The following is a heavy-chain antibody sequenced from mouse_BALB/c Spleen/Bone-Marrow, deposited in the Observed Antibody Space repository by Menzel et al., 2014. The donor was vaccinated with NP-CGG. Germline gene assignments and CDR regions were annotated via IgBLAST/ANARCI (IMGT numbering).Heavy chain of an antibody. J-gene: IGHJ2*01. V-gene: IGHV5-9-3*01. D-gene: IGHD1-1*01. CDR3: ARHITWVVADY. Sequence: DVKLQESGAGLVKPGGSLKLSCAASGFTFSSYTMSWVRQTPEKRLEWVATISSGGSYTYYPDSVKGRFTISRDNAKNTLYLQMSSLRSEDTAMYYCARHITWVVADYWGQGTPLTVSS. CDR1: GFTFSSYT. CDR2: ISSGGSYT.